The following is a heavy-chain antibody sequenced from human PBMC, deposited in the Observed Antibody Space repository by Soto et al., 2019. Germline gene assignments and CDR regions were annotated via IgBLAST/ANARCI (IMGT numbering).Heavy chain of an antibody. CDR3: ANSNRVVPAAMPIDYYYYMDV. CDR2: IYYSGST. D-gene: IGHD2-2*01. J-gene: IGHJ6*03. CDR1: GGSISSSSYY. V-gene: IGHV4-39*01. Sequence: SETLSLTCTVSGGSISSSSYYWGWIRQPPGKGLEWIGSIYYSGSTYYNPSLKSRVTISVDTSKNQFSLKLSSVTAADTAVYYCANSNRVVPAAMPIDYYYYMDVWGKGTTVTVSS.